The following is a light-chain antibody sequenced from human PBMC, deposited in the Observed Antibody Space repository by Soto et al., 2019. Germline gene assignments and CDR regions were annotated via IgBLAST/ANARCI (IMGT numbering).Light chain of an antibody. CDR2: KTS. CDR3: QQSYSIPIP. Sequence: DIPKTKSPSTLSASLRDRVSIDSRASQTISSWVAWYQQKPGKAPRLLIYKTSSLESGVPSRFSGSGSGTEFTLTISSLQPEDFAPYYCQQSYSIPIPFCQVALLEI. V-gene: IGKV1-5*03. J-gene: IGKJ5*01. CDR1: QTISSW.